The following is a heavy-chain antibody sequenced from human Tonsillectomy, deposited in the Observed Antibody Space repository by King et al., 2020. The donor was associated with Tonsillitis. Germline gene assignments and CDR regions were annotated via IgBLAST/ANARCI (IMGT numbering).Heavy chain of an antibody. CDR2: IDPNGGGT. CDR1: GYTFTANH. J-gene: IGHJ3*01. D-gene: IGHD6-13*01. CDR3: ARELAINAFDV. Sequence: QLVQSGAEVKKPGASVKVSCKASGYTFTANHIHWVRQAPGQGLEWMGWIDPNGGGTNYAQNFQGRVTLTRDTSISTVYMELSSLGSDDTAVYYCARELAINAFDVWGQGTMVTVSS. V-gene: IGHV1-2*02.